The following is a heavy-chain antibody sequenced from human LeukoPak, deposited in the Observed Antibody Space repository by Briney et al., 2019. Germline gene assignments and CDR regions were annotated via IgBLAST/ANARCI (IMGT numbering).Heavy chain of an antibody. Sequence: GGSLRLSCAASGFTFSNAWMNWVRQAPGKGLEWVGRIKSKTDGGTTDYAAPVKGRFTISRDDSKNTLYLQINSLKTEDTAVYYCSTTYYYDSSEGYWGQGTLVTVSS. CDR1: GFTFSNAW. D-gene: IGHD3-22*01. CDR2: IKSKTDGGTT. V-gene: IGHV3-15*07. CDR3: STTYYYDSSEGY. J-gene: IGHJ4*02.